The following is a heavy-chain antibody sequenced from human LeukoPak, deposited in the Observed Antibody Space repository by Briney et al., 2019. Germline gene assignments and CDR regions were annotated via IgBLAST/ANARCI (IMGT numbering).Heavy chain of an antibody. CDR2: IIPIFGTA. Sequence: ASVKVSCKASGGTFSSYDISWVRQAPGQGLEWMRGIIPIFGTANYAQKFQGRVTITADKSTSTAYMEPSSLRSEDTAVYYCARGYDILTGYEDDAFDIWGQGTMVTVSS. D-gene: IGHD3-9*01. V-gene: IGHV1-69*06. CDR1: GGTFSSYD. CDR3: ARGYDILTGYEDDAFDI. J-gene: IGHJ3*02.